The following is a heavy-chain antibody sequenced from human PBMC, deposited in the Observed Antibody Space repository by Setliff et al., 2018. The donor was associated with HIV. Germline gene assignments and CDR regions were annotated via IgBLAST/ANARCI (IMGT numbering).Heavy chain of an antibody. Sequence: ASVKVSCKTSGYSFTGYYMHWVRQAPGQGLEWMGWINPNSGGTNYAQKFQGRVTMTRDTSISTTYMELSGLISDDTAAYYCARGSTIAARRPFDYWGQGTLVTVSS. J-gene: IGHJ4*02. CDR2: INPNSGGT. CDR3: ARGSTIAARRPFDY. CDR1: GYSFTGYY. V-gene: IGHV1-2*02. D-gene: IGHD6-6*01.